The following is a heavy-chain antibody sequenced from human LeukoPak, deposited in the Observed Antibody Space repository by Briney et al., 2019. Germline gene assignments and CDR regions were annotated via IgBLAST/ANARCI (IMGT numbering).Heavy chain of an antibody. CDR1: GYSIGSGYY. CDR3: ARDGQSYYDFWSGYIQIDY. CDR2: IYHSGST. J-gene: IGHJ4*02. D-gene: IGHD3-3*01. V-gene: IGHV4-38-2*02. Sequence: SETLSLTCTVSGYSIGSGYYWGWIRQPPGKGLEWIGSIYHSGSTYYNPSLKSRVTISVDTSKNQFSLKLSSVTAADTAVYYCARDGQSYYDFWSGYIQIDYWGQGTLVTVSS.